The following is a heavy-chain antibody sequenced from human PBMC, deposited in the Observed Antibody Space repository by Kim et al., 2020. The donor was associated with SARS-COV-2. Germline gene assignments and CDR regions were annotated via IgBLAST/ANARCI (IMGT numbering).Heavy chain of an antibody. CDR2: T. J-gene: IGHJ4*02. V-gene: IGHV1-2*02. Sequence: TNYAQTFQGRVTMTRDTSISTAYMELSRLRSDDTAVYYCARASRWLPHDYWGQGTLVTVSS. D-gene: IGHD5-12*01. CDR3: ARASRWLPHDY.